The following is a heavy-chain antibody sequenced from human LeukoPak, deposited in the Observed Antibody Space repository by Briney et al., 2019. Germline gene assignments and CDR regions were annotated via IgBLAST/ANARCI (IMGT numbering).Heavy chain of an antibody. CDR3: ARDFLTYYDSSGQGAYFDY. V-gene: IGHV3-7*05. CDR2: IKQDGSEE. J-gene: IGHJ4*02. D-gene: IGHD3-22*01. Sequence: GGSLRLSCAASGFPFSSYWMSWVRQAPGKGLEWVANIKQDGSEEYYVDSVKGRFTISRDNAKNSLYLQMNSLRAEDTAVYYCARDFLTYYDSSGQGAYFDYWGQGTLVTVSS. CDR1: GFPFSSYW.